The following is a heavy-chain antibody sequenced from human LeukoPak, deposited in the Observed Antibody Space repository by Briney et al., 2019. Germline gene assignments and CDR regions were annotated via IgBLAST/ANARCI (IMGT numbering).Heavy chain of an antibody. CDR3: ARGQLSSSSFDY. CDR2: INPSGGST. J-gene: IGHJ4*02. Sequence: GASVKVSCKASGYTFTSYFRHWMRQAPGQGLEWMGIINPSGGSTTYAQKFQGRVTMTRDTSTSTVYMELNSLRSEDTALYYCARGQLSSSSFDYWGQGTLVTVSS. V-gene: IGHV1-46*01. D-gene: IGHD6-13*01. CDR1: GYTFTSYF.